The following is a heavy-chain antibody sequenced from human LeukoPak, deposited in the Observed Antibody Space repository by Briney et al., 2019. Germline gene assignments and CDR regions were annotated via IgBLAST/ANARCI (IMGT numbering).Heavy chain of an antibody. Sequence: SEILSLTCAVYGGSFSGYYWSWIRQPPGKGLEWIGEINHSGSTNYNPSLKSRVTISVDTSKNQFSLKLSSVTAADTAVYYCARGVVPAATNWFDPWGQGTLVTVSS. V-gene: IGHV4-34*01. CDR1: GGSFSGYY. CDR3: ARGVVPAATNWFDP. CDR2: INHSGST. D-gene: IGHD2-2*01. J-gene: IGHJ5*02.